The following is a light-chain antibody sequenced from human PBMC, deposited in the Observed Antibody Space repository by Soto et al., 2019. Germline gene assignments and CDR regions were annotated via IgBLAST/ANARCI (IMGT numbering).Light chain of an antibody. CDR2: GAS. CDR1: HSVITN. V-gene: IGKV3-15*01. Sequence: EIVMTQSPATLSVSPGERATLSCRASHSVITNLAWYQHKPGLAPRLLVYGASTRAAGIPARFSGSGSGTEFTLTISSLQSEDFAVYYCQQYNDWPLLTFGGGTKVEIK. CDR3: QQYNDWPLLT. J-gene: IGKJ4*01.